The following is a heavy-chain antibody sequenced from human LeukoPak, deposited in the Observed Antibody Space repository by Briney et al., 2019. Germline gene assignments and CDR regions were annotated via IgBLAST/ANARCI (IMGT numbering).Heavy chain of an antibody. V-gene: IGHV4-34*01. Sequence: SETLSLTCAVYGGSFSGYYWSWIRQPPRKGLEWIGEINHSGSTNYNPSLKSRVTISVDTSKNQFSLKLSSVTAADTAVYYCARGGAVYDYVWGSYRYPDYWGQGTLVTVSS. D-gene: IGHD3-16*02. CDR3: ARGGAVYDYVWGSYRYPDY. CDR1: GGSFSGYY. CDR2: INHSGST. J-gene: IGHJ4*02.